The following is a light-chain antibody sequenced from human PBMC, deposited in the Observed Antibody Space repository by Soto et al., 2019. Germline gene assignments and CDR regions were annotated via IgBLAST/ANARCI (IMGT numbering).Light chain of an antibody. CDR3: QYYNNYCWT. CDR2: KTS. J-gene: IGKJ1*01. Sequence: DIQLTQSPSTLSASVGDRVTITCRASQSISSWLAWYQQKPGKAPEFLIYKTSNLESGVPSRFSGSGPGTEFTLTISSLQPDDFATYYCQYYNNYCWTFGQGTKVEIK. CDR1: QSISSW. V-gene: IGKV1-5*03.